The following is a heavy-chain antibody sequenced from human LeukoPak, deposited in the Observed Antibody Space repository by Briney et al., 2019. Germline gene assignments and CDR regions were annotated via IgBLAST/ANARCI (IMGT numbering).Heavy chain of an antibody. V-gene: IGHV4-31*03. Sequence: SETLSLTCTVSGGSISSGGYYWSWIRQHPGKGLEWIGYIYYSGSTYYNPSLKSRVIISVDTSKNQFSLKLSSVTAADTAVYYCASCNYDSSNYWGQGTLVTVSS. J-gene: IGHJ4*02. CDR2: IYYSGST. D-gene: IGHD3-22*01. CDR3: ASCNYDSSNY. CDR1: GGSISSGGYY.